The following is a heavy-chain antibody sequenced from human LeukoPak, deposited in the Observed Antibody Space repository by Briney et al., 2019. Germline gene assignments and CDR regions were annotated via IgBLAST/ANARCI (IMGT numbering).Heavy chain of an antibody. CDR2: IYSGGST. Sequence: PGGSLRLSCAASGFTVSSNYMSWVRQAPGKGLEWVSVIYSGGSTYYADSVKGRFTISRDNSKNTLYLQMNSLRAEDTAVYYCARATNYYDHPSLWGQGTMVTVSS. V-gene: IGHV3-53*01. CDR1: GFTVSSNY. D-gene: IGHD3-22*01. J-gene: IGHJ3*01. CDR3: ARATNYYDHPSL.